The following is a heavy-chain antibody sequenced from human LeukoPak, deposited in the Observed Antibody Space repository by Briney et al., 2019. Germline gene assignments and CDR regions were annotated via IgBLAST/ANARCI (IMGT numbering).Heavy chain of an antibody. Sequence: ASVKVSCKVSGYTLTELSMHWVRQAPGKGLEWMGGFDPEDGETIYAQKFQGRVTMTEDTSTDTAYMELSSLRSEDTAVYYCATGWGEGLAYCGGDCFWTFDIWGQGTMVTVSS. J-gene: IGHJ3*02. V-gene: IGHV1-24*01. D-gene: IGHD2-21*02. CDR1: GYTLTELS. CDR2: FDPEDGET. CDR3: ATGWGEGLAYCGGDCFWTFDI.